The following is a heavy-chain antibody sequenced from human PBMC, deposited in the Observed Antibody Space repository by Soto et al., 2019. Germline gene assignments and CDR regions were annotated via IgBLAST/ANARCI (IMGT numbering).Heavy chain of an antibody. Sequence: GGSLRLSCAASGFTFSSYGMHWVRQAPGKGLEWVAVIWYDGSNKYYADSVKGRFTISRDNSKNTLYLRMNSLRAEDTAVYYCARGGYYDSSGYPDYWGQGTLVTVSS. CDR1: GFTFSSYG. CDR3: ARGGYYDSSGYPDY. J-gene: IGHJ4*02. D-gene: IGHD3-22*01. CDR2: IWYDGSNK. V-gene: IGHV3-33*01.